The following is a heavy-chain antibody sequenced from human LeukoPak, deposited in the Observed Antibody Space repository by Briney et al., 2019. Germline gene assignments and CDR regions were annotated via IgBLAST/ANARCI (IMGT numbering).Heavy chain of an antibody. J-gene: IGHJ4*02. CDR1: GASISNYY. CDR3: ARGPTRYYFDY. Sequence: ASETLSLTCTVSGASISNYYWSWIRQPPGRGLEWIGYIYSSGYLYSSGSTNYNPSLKSRVTISVDTSKHQLSLKLSSVTAADAAVYFCARGPTRYYFDYWGQGTLVTVSS. V-gene: IGHV4-59*01. CDR2: IYSSGYLYSSGST.